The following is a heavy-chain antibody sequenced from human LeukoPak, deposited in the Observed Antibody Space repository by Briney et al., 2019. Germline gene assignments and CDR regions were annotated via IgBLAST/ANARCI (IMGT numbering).Heavy chain of an antibody. CDR3: AREEGATQDAN. D-gene: IGHD1-26*01. CDR1: GFSISSGYY. J-gene: IGHJ4*02. Sequence: ETLPLTCTVSGFSISSGYYWAWIRQPPGKGLEWIGSVYHTGGTYYNPSLKSRVTISVDTSRNQFSLGLSSVTAADTAVYYCAREEGATQDANWGQGTLVLVSS. CDR2: VYHTGGT. V-gene: IGHV4-38-2*02.